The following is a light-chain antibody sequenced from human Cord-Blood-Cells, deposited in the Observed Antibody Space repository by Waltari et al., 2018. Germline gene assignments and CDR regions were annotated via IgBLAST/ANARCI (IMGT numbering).Light chain of an antibody. CDR2: GAS. V-gene: IGKV3-15*01. CDR3: QQYNNWPRT. J-gene: IGKJ1*01. Sequence: EIAITQPPATLSVSPGERATLSCRASQRVSSNLTWYQQKPGQAPRLLIYGASTRATGIPARFSGSGSGTELTLTISSLQSEDFAVYYCQQYNNWPRTFGQGTKVEIK. CDR1: QRVSSN.